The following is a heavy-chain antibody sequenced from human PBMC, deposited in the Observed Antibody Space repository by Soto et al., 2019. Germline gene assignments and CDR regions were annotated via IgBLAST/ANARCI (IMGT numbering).Heavy chain of an antibody. D-gene: IGHD1-7*01. CDR1: VGSVSIGSYY. CDR3: ARAGPRTGTQRFYYFDY. J-gene: IGHJ4*02. Sequence: ASETLAVTCTVSVGSVSIGSYYWSWIRQPPGKGLEWIGYLYYSGSTNYNPSLKSRVTISVDTSKNQFSLKLSSVTAADTAVYYCARAGPRTGTQRFYYFDYWGQGTMVTVSS. V-gene: IGHV4-61*01. CDR2: LYYSGST.